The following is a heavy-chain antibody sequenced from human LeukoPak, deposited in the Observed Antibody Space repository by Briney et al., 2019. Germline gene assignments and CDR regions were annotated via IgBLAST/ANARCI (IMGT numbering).Heavy chain of an antibody. J-gene: IGHJ4*02. CDR3: AHSCGGGNSAYFDD. Sequence: RKSGPTLVNPTQTLTLTCTFSGFSLSTSGVGVGWIRQPPGKALEWLAVIYWDDDERYSPSLKSRLTITKDTSKNQVVLTMTNMDPVDTATYYCAHSCGGGNSAYFDDWGQGTLVTVSS. CDR1: GFSLSTSGVG. CDR2: IYWDDDE. V-gene: IGHV2-5*02. D-gene: IGHD4-23*01.